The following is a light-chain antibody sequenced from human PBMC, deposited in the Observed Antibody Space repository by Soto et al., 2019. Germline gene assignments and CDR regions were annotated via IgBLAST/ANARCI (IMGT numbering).Light chain of an antibody. CDR3: QKYISAPWT. CDR2: AAS. V-gene: IGKV1-27*01. CDR1: QSINNY. Sequence: DIQMTQSPSSLSAFVGDRVTSTCRASQSINNYLAWYQHKPGKVPKLLIYAASTLQSGVPSRFSGSGSGTDFTLTISSLQPEDVATYYCQKYISAPWTFGQGTKGEIK. J-gene: IGKJ1*01.